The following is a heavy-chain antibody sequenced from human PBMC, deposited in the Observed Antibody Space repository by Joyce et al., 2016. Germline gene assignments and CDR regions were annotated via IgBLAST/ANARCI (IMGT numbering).Heavy chain of an antibody. CDR3: ARMELPPYYFDF. Sequence: QVQLQESGPGLVKPSQTLSLTCTVSGGSISNAAYYWNWIRQHPGKGLEWIGYINYSGRTYYNPSLQSRFTISGDTSKNQFSLRLSSVTAADTAVYYCARMELPPYYFDFWGQGILVTVSS. CDR1: GGSISNAAYY. J-gene: IGHJ4*02. V-gene: IGHV4-31*03. D-gene: IGHD1-7*01. CDR2: INYSGRT.